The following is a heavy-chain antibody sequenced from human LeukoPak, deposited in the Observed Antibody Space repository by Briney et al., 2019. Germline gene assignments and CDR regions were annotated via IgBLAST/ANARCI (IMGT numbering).Heavy chain of an antibody. D-gene: IGHD3-3*02. J-gene: IGHJ6*02. V-gene: IGHV3-23*01. CDR2: ISGSGGST. CDR1: GFTFSSYA. Sequence: GSLRLSCAASGFTFSSYAMSWVRQAPGKGLGWVSAISGSGGSTYYADSVKGRFTISRDNSKNTLYLQMNSLRAEDTAVYYCANLSLFGVVTYYGMDVWGQGTTVTVSS. CDR3: ANLSLFGVVTYYGMDV.